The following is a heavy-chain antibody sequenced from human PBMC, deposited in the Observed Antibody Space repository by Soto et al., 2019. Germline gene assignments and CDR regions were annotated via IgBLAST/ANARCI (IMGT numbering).Heavy chain of an antibody. Sequence: QVQLVQSGAEVKKPGSSVKVSCKASGGPFSSFTISWVRQAPGQGLEWMGRIIPILDRTNYAQNFQGRLTVTADKATSTGFMALAGLTSQDTAVYYCVLRGLAQDLDFWGQGTLVTVSS. CDR2: IIPILDRT. V-gene: IGHV1-69*02. CDR3: VLRGLAQDLDF. CDR1: GGPFSSFT. D-gene: IGHD3-10*01. J-gene: IGHJ4*02.